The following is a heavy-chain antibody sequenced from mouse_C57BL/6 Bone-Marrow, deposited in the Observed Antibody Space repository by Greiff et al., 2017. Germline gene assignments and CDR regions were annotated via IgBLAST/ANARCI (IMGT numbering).Heavy chain of an antibody. CDR2: IDPENGDT. CDR1: GFNIKDAY. Sequence: VQLKQSGAELVRPGASVKLSCTASGFNIKDAYMHWVKPRPEQGLEWIGWIDPENGDTEYASKFQGKATITADTSSNTAYLQLSSLTSEDTAVYYCTTCYPFAYWGQGTLVTVSA. J-gene: IGHJ3*01. V-gene: IGHV14-4*01. CDR3: TTCYPFAY.